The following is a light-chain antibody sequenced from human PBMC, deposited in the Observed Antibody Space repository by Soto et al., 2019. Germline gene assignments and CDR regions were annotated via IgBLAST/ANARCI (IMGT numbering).Light chain of an antibody. CDR1: NSDIGGYNY. J-gene: IGLJ3*02. CDR3: CSYAGTYNFWV. Sequence: QSALTQPRSVSGSPGQSVTISCTGTNSDIGGYNYVSWYQQHPGKAPKVMIYDVSRRPSGVPDRFSGSKSGNTASLTISGLQAEDEADYYCCSYAGTYNFWVFGGWTKLTVL. V-gene: IGLV2-11*01. CDR2: DVS.